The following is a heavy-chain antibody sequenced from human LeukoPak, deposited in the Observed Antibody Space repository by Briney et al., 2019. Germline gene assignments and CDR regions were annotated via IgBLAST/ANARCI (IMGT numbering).Heavy chain of an antibody. Sequence: SETLSLTCAVSGGSISSSNWWSWVRQPPGKRLERIGEIYHSGSTNYNPSLKSRVTISVDKSKNQFSLKLSSVTAADTAVYYCARDLRDGSGSYWGQGTLVTVSS. CDR2: IYHSGST. CDR3: ARDLRDGSGSY. CDR1: GGSISSSNW. V-gene: IGHV4-4*02. J-gene: IGHJ4*02. D-gene: IGHD3-10*01.